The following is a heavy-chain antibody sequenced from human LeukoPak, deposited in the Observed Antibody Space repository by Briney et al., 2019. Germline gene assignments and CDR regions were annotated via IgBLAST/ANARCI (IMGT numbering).Heavy chain of an antibody. CDR2: ISAYNGNT. D-gene: IGHD3-10*01. J-gene: IGHJ6*02. CDR3: ARERLLWFGELLYYYYGMDV. CDR1: GYTFPSYG. Sequence: ASVKVSCKASGYTFPSYGLSWVRQAPGQGLEWMGWISAYNGNTNYAQKLQGRLTMTTDTSTSRAYMELRSLRSHDTAVYYCARERLLWFGELLYYYYGMDVWGQGTTVTVSS. V-gene: IGHV1-18*01.